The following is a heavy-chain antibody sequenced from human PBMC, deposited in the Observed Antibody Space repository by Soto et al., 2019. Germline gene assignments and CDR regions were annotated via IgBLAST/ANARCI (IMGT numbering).Heavy chain of an antibody. CDR2: IRGSGVTT. J-gene: IGHJ4*02. CDR3: AKGAIGRLDY. D-gene: IGHD1-26*01. CDR1: GFIFSNYA. V-gene: IGHV3-23*01. Sequence: DVQLLDSGGGLVQSGKSLRLSCAASGFIFSNYAMSWVRQAPGKGLEWVSTIRGSGVTTFYADSARGRFTISRDNSKNTLSLQMNSLTADDTAIYYCAKGAIGRLDYWGQGTLVTVSS.